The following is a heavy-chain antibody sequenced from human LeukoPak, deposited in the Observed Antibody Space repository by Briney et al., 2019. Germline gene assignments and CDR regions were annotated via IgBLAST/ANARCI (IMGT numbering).Heavy chain of an antibody. CDR3: ASDLSSSWFPLDY. J-gene: IGHJ4*02. V-gene: IGHV5-10-1*01. CDR1: GYSFTSYW. CDR2: IDPSDSYT. Sequence: GESLRISCKGSGYSFTSYWISWVRQMPGKGLEWMGRIDPSDSYTNYSPSFQGHVTISADKSISTAYLQWSSLKASDTAMYYCASDLSSSWFPLDYWGQGTLVTVSS. D-gene: IGHD6-13*01.